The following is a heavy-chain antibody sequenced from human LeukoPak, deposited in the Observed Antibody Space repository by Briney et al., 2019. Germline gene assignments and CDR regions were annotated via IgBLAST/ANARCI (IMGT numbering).Heavy chain of an antibody. CDR2: ISYDGSNK. D-gene: IGHD5-18*01. J-gene: IGHJ4*02. CDR1: GFTFSSYA. CDR3: ARSGYSYGYFDY. Sequence: GGSLRLSCAASGFTFSSYAMSWVRQAPGKGLEWVAVISYDGSNKYYADSVKGRFTISRDNSKNTLYLQMNSLRAEDTAVYYCARSGYSYGYFDYWGQGTLVTVSS. V-gene: IGHV3-30-3*01.